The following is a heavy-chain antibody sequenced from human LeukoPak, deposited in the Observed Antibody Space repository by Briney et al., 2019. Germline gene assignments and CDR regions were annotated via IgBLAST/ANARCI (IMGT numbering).Heavy chain of an antibody. CDR1: GFTFSSSW. J-gene: IGHJ4*02. V-gene: IGHV3-7*03. Sequence: GGSLRLSCVASGFTFSSSWMSWVRQAPGKGLEWVANIKQDGSEKSYVGSVRGRFTISRDNAKNSLYLQLNSLRAEDTALYYCARDNPPDYWGQGTLVTVSP. CDR2: IKQDGSEK. CDR3: ARDNPPDY.